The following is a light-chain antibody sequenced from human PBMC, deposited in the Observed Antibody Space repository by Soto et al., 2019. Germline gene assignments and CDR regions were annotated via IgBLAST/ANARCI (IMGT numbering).Light chain of an antibody. Sequence: QSVLTQPASVSGSPGQSITISCTGTSTDVGDSNHVSWYQHHPGKAPKLIIYEVSYRPSGIPDRFSGSKSGTSATLGITGLQTGDEADYYCGTWDSSLSAYYVFGTGTKVTVL. CDR2: EVS. CDR1: STDVGDSNH. V-gene: IGLV2-14*01. CDR3: GTWDSSLSAYYV. J-gene: IGLJ1*01.